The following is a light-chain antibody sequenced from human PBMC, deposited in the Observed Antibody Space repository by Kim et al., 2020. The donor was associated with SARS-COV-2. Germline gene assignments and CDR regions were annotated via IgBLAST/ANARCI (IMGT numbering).Light chain of an antibody. Sequence: SYELTQPLSVSVVPGKTATITCGGNNIASQSVHWYQQQPGQAPVQVVLYDSDRPSGIPERLSGSKSGHTAPLTISGVEAGDEGAYYSQSLDSISDLLVFG. CDR2: YDS. V-gene: IGLV3-21*04. CDR3: QSLDSISDLLV. J-gene: IGLJ3*02. CDR1: NIASQS.